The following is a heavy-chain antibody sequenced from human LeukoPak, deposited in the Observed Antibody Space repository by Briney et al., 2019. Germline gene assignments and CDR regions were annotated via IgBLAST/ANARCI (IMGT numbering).Heavy chain of an antibody. Sequence: GASVKVSCKASGYTFTSYGISWVRQATGQGLEWMGWINPKSGGTNYARKFQGRVIMTRDASIRTAYLDLSSLNVDDTAVYFCTRGHGKSRQYLVDFDYWGQGTLVTVSS. V-gene: IGHV1-2*02. CDR3: TRGHGKSRQYLVDFDY. CDR2: INPKSGGT. D-gene: IGHD6-13*01. J-gene: IGHJ4*02. CDR1: GYTFTSYG.